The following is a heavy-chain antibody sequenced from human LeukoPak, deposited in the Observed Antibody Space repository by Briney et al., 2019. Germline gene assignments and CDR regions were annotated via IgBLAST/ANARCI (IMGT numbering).Heavy chain of an antibody. CDR1: GGSISSSSYY. CDR3: ARGLNYFDY. Sequence: SETLSLTCTVSGGSISSSSYYWSWIRQPAGKGLEWIGRIHTSGSTNYNPSLKSRVTMSVDTSKNQFSLKLSSVTAADTAVYYCARGLNYFDYWGQGTLVTVSS. CDR2: IHTSGST. V-gene: IGHV4-61*02. J-gene: IGHJ4*02.